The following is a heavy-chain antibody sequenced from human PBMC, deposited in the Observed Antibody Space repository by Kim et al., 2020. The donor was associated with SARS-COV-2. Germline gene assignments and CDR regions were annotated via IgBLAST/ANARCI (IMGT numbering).Heavy chain of an antibody. CDR3: ARERGGLTVGVIMD. V-gene: IGHV4-31*03. CDR1: GGSISSGGHH. CDR2: IYDSGNT. Sequence: SETLSLTCTVSGGSISSGGHHWIRIRQHPGKGLEWIVYIYDSGNTYYNPAHKSRATISVNTTKNQYSLMLSSVTAADTAGYYGARERGGLTVGVIMD. D-gene: IGHD3-22*01. J-gene: IGHJ6*01.